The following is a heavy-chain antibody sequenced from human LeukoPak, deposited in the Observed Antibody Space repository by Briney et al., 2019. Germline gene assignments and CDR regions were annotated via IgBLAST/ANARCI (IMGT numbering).Heavy chain of an antibody. Sequence: GGSLRLSCAASGFTFSSYSMNWGRQAPGEGLEWVSSISSSSSYIYYADSVKGRFTISRDNAKNSLYLQMNSLRAEDTAVYYCAKVRGRGSYIAYFDYWGQGTLVTVSS. D-gene: IGHD1-26*01. CDR3: AKVRGRGSYIAYFDY. J-gene: IGHJ4*02. V-gene: IGHV3-21*01. CDR1: GFTFSSYS. CDR2: ISSSSSYI.